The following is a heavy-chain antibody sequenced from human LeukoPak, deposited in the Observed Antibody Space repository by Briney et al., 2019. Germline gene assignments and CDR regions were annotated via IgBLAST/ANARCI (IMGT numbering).Heavy chain of an antibody. V-gene: IGHV3-30*03. Sequence: GRSLRLSCAASGFTFSSYGTHWVRQAPGKGLEWVAVISYDGSNKYYADSVKGRFTISRDNSKNTLYLQMNSLRAEDTAVYYCARALYNHGWFPDYFDYWGQGTLVTVSS. CDR3: ARALYNHGWFPDYFDY. J-gene: IGHJ4*02. CDR1: GFTFSSYG. CDR2: ISYDGSNK. D-gene: IGHD6-19*01.